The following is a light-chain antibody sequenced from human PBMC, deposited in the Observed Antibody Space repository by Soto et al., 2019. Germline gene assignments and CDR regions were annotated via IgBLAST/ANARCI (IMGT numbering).Light chain of an antibody. CDR3: SSWSSGATYV. CDR2: DVN. CDR1: SSDVGAYNY. J-gene: IGLJ1*01. V-gene: IGLV2-14*01. Sequence: QSVLTQPASVSGSPGQSITISCAGTSSDVGAYNYVSWYQQHPGKAPKLMIYDVNNRPSGDSNRFSGSKSGNTASLTISGLQAEYEADYYCSSWSSGATYVFGSGTMVTVL.